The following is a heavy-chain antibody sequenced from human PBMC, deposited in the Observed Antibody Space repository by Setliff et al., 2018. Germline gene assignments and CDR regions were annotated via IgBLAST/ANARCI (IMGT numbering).Heavy chain of an antibody. CDR2: VYYSGLT. Sequence: SETLSLTCTVSGGPISTYYWSWIRQPPGKGLEFIGYVYYSGLTNYDPSLKSRVTMSVDSSKNQFSLKLNSMTAADTAVYYCARGGTYRYFDYWGQGALVTVSS. CDR1: GGPISTYY. CDR3: ARGGTYRYFDY. V-gene: IGHV4-59*01. J-gene: IGHJ4*02.